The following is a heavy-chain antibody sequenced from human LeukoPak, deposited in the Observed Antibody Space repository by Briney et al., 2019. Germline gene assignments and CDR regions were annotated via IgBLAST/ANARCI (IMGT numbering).Heavy chain of an antibody. J-gene: IGHJ5*02. Sequence: GGSLRLSCAASGFTFNTYGMHWVRQAPGKGLEWVAFISYDGSNEYYADSVKGRFTISRDNSKNTQYLQMNGLRAEDTAVYYCAKDLSIHYDSRGFDPWGQGTLVTVSS. D-gene: IGHD3-22*01. CDR1: GFTFNTYG. CDR2: ISYDGSNE. CDR3: AKDLSIHYDSRGFDP. V-gene: IGHV3-30*18.